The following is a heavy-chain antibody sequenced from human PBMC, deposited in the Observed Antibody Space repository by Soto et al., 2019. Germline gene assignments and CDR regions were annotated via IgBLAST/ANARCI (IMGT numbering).Heavy chain of an antibody. V-gene: IGHV4-59*01. CDR2: IYYSGST. D-gene: IGHD5-12*01. CDR3: ARESVEMATINFPYFDY. CDR1: GGSISSYY. J-gene: IGHJ4*02. Sequence: PSETLSLTCTVSGGSISSYYWSWIRQPPGKGLEWLGYIYYSGSTNYNPSLKSRVTISVDTSKNQFSLKLSSVTAAYTAVYYCARESVEMATINFPYFDYGGQGTLDTVSS.